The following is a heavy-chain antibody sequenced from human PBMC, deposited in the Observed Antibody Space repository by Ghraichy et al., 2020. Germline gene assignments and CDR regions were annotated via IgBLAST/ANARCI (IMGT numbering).Heavy chain of an antibody. D-gene: IGHD6-25*01. V-gene: IGHV4-30-2*01. Sequence: SETLSLTCAVSGGSISSGGYSWSWIRQPPGKGLEWIGYIYHSGSTYYNPSLKSRVTISVDRSKNQFSLKLSSVTAADTSVYYCAREAAGEGSGGDAFDIWGQGTMVTVSS. J-gene: IGHJ3*02. CDR1: GGSISSGGYS. CDR3: AREAAGEGSGGDAFDI. CDR2: IYHSGST.